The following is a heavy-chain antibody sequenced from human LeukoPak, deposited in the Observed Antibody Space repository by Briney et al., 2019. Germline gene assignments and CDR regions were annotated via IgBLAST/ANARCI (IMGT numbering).Heavy chain of an antibody. V-gene: IGHV1-18*01. J-gene: IGHJ4*02. Sequence: ASVKVSCKASGYTFTSYGISWVRQAPGQGLEWMGWISAYNGNTNYAQKLQGRVTMTTDTSTSTAYMELRSLRSDDTAVYYCARDSRRYCSGGSCYSWFDYWGQGTLVTLSS. CDR2: ISAYNGNT. D-gene: IGHD2-15*01. CDR3: ARDSRRYCSGGSCYSWFDY. CDR1: GYTFTSYG.